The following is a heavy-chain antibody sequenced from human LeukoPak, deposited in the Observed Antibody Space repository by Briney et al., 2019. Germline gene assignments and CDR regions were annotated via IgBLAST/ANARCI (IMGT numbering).Heavy chain of an antibody. V-gene: IGHV3-15*01. CDR2: IKSNTDGGTT. J-gene: IGHJ4*02. CDR3: TTDLQYSSGWLQIDY. CDR1: GFTFSNAW. Sequence: GGSLRLSCAASGFTFSNAWMSWVRQAPGKGLEWVGRIKSNTDGGTTDYAAPVKGRFTISRDDSKNTLYLQMNSLKTEDTAVYYCTTDLQYSSGWLQIDYWGQGTLVPVSS. D-gene: IGHD6-19*01.